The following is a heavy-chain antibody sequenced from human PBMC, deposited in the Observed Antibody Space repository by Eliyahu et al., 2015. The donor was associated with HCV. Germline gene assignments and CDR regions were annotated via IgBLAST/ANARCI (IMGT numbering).Heavy chain of an antibody. CDR3: ARGGVVVPAAIPGGLLEYYYYYGMDV. Sequence: QVQLVQSGAEVKKPGASVKVSCKASGYTFTSYYMHWVRQAPGQGLGXXGKXXPSGGSTSYAQKFQGRVTMTRDTSTSTVYMELSSLRSEDTAVYYCARGGVVVPAAIPGGLLEYYYYYGMDVWGQGTTVTVSS. D-gene: IGHD2-2*02. V-gene: IGHV1-46*01. CDR1: GYTFTSYY. J-gene: IGHJ6*02. CDR2: XXPSGGST.